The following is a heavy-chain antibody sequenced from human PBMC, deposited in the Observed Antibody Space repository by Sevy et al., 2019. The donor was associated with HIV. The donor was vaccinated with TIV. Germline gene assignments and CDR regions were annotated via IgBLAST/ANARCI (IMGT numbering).Heavy chain of an antibody. D-gene: IGHD3-22*01. CDR3: ARDFDYYYDSSGPRWFDP. CDR2: IYHSGST. CDR1: GYSISSGYY. V-gene: IGHV4-38-2*02. J-gene: IGHJ5*02. Sequence: SETLSLTCTVSGYSISSGYYWGWIRQPPGKGLEWIGSIYHSGSTYYNPSLKSRVTISVDTSKNQLSLKLSSVTAADTAVYYCARDFDYYYDSSGPRWFDPWGQGTLVTVSS.